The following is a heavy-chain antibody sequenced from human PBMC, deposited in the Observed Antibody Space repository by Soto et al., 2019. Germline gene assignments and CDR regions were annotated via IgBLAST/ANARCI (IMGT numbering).Heavy chain of an antibody. D-gene: IGHD3-3*01. Sequence: EVHLLESGGGLVQPGGSLRLSCAASGFTFRSYAMSWVRQAPGKGLEWVAGISGGGSDTYYSDSVRGRFTTSRDNSKNTRYLQINSLRVEDSAVYFCAKDDSLEWFFPLDAWGQGALVTVSS. J-gene: IGHJ5*02. V-gene: IGHV3-23*01. CDR1: GFTFRSYA. CDR3: AKDDSLEWFFPLDA. CDR2: ISGGGSDT.